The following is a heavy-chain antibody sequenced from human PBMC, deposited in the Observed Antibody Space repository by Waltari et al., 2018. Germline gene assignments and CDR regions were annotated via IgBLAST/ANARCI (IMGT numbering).Heavy chain of an antibody. CDR1: GFVFTDHY. V-gene: IGHV3-11*06. CDR3: ARIRGAYNVFDF. Sequence: QVHLVVSGGGLVKPGGSLRRSCAASGFVFTDHYMSWIRQTPSKGLEVVAYISSTTTYTTYADSVRGRFTISRDDAKNAVYLQLDSLRVEDTAVYYCARIRGAYNVFDFWGLGTTVTVSS. J-gene: IGHJ3*01. CDR2: ISSTTTYT. D-gene: IGHD2-15*01.